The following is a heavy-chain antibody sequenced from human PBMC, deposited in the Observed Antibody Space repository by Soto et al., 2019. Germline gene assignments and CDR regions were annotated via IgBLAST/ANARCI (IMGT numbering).Heavy chain of an antibody. J-gene: IGHJ5*02. CDR2: IYFDGST. D-gene: IGHD3-10*01. Sequence: SETLSLTCTVSGGSISSSSYYWGWIRQPPGKGLEYIGSIYFDGSTYYNPSLKSRVTISVDTSKNQFSLKLNSMTAADTAVYYCARPMYFYGSGSYPWFDPWGQGTLVTVSS. CDR3: ARPMYFYGSGSYPWFDP. V-gene: IGHV4-39*01. CDR1: GGSISSSSYY.